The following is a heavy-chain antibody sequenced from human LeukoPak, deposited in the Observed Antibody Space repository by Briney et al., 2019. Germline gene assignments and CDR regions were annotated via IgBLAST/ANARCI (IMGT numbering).Heavy chain of an antibody. CDR1: GFTFSSYG. CDR2: ISGSGGST. D-gene: IGHD5-12*01. Sequence: QPGGTLRLSCAASGFTFSSYGMSWVRQAPGKGLEWVSSISGSGGSTYYADSVKGRFTISRDNSKNTVCLQMNNVRAEDTAVYYCAKDGAWLRFDDWGQGTLVTVSS. CDR3: AKDGAWLRFDD. J-gene: IGHJ4*02. V-gene: IGHV3-23*01.